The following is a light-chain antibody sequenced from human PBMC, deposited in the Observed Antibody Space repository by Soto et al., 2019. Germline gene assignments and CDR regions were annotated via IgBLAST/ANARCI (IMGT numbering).Light chain of an antibody. J-gene: IGLJ2*01. Sequence: QSALTQPASVSGSPGQSITISCTGTSSAVGSYNLVSWYQHHPGRAPKLMIHEVTKRPSGVSNRFSGSKSGDTASLTISGLQAEDEADYYCCSYADSNTLIFGGGTKVTVL. CDR2: EVT. CDR1: SSAVGSYNL. V-gene: IGLV2-23*02. CDR3: CSYADSNTLI.